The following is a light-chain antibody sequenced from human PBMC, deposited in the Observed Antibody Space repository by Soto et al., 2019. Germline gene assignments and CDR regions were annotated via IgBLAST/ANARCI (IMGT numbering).Light chain of an antibody. CDR2: KAS. Sequence: DIQMTQLPSTLSGSVGVRVTITCRASQTISSWLAWYQQKPGKAPKLLIYKASTLKSGVPSRFSGSGSGTEFTLTISSLQPDDFATYYCQHYNSYSGVFGKGTKVDIK. J-gene: IGKJ1*01. CDR1: QTISSW. CDR3: QHYNSYSGV. V-gene: IGKV1-5*03.